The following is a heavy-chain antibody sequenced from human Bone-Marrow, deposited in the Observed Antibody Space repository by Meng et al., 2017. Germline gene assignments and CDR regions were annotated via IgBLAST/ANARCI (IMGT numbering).Heavy chain of an antibody. D-gene: IGHD5-18*01. CDR2: IIPIFGTA. V-gene: IGHV1-69*06. J-gene: IGHJ4*02. Sequence: QWRQVDAGVEWSKPWSTVKVSCRASGVTFSSYAIRWVRQAPGQGLEWMGGIIPIFGTANYAQKFQGRVTITADKPTSTAYMELSSLRSEDTAVYYCARTRNSYADYWGQGTLVTVSS. CDR3: ARTRNSYADY. CDR1: GVTFSSYA.